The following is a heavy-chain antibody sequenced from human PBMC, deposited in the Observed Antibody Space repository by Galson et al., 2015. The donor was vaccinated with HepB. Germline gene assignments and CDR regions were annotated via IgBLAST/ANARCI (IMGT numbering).Heavy chain of an antibody. D-gene: IGHD5-12*01. J-gene: IGHJ4*02. CDR1: GFTFDDYA. CDR2: ISWDGGST. CDR3: AKDIISGYSGYDWGRFDY. Sequence: SLRLSCAASGFTFDDYAMHWVRQAPGKGLEWVSLISWDGGSTYYADSVKGRFTISRDNSKNSLYLQMNSLRAEDTALYYCAKDIISGYSGYDWGRFDYWGQGTLVTVSS. V-gene: IGHV3-43D*03.